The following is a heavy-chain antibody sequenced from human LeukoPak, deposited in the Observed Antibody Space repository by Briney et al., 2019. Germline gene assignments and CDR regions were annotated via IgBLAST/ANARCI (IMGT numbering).Heavy chain of an antibody. CDR1: GGSISSGGYY. D-gene: IGHD3-22*01. CDR2: IYYSGST. CDR3: AREGGNTYYYDSSGYRVQH. J-gene: IGHJ1*01. V-gene: IGHV4-31*03. Sequence: SQTLSLTCTVSGGSISSGGYYWSWIRQHPGKGLEWIGYIYYSGSTYYNPSLKSRVTISVDTSKNQFSLKLSSVTAADTAVYYCAREGGNTYYYDSSGYRVQHWGQGTLVTVSS.